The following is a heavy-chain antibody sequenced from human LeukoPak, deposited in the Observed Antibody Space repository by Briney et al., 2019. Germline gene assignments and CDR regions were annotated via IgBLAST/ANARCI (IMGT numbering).Heavy chain of an antibody. J-gene: IGHJ4*02. CDR3: ARYHTALNY. D-gene: IGHD5-18*01. CDR2: IYSGGST. V-gene: IGHV3-53*01. CDR1: GFSVSSDY. Sequence: GGSLRLSCAASGFSVSSDYMTWVRQAPGKGLEWVSVIYSGGSTYYADSVKGRFTISRDNSKNTLYLQMNNLRVEDTAVYYCARYHTALNYWGQGALVTASS.